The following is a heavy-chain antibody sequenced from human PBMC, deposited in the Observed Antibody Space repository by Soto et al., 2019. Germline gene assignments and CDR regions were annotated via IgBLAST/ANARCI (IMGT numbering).Heavy chain of an antibody. V-gene: IGHV3-23*01. CDR1: GFSFGSYA. CDR3: ARWSYLDY. J-gene: IGHJ4*02. CDR2: ISGSVGKT. D-gene: IGHD3-3*01. Sequence: GSLRLSCAASGFSFGSYALSWVRQAPGKGLEWVSTISGSVGKTFYADSVKGRFSISRDTSQSTLYLQMNSLRADDTAIYYCARWSYLDYWGQGTRVTVSS.